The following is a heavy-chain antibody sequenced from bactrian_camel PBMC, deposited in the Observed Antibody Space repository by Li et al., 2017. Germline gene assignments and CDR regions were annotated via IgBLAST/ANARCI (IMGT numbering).Heavy chain of an antibody. CDR2: INSGGGTT. CDR1: GFPFSVHW. CDR3: KCRGWLN. D-gene: IGHD1*01. V-gene: IGHV3S1*01. J-gene: IGHJ4*01. Sequence: VQLVESGGGLVQPGGSLRLSCAASGFPFSVHWMYWVRQAPGKGLEWVSYINSGGGTTTYAESVKGRFAISRDNVKNTLYLQLNSLKSEDTAMYFCKCRGWLNWGPGTQVTVS.